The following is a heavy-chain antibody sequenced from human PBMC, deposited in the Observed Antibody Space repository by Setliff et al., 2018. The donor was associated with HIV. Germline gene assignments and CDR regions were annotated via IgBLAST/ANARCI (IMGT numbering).Heavy chain of an antibody. CDR2: ISPYNGNT. J-gene: IGHJ4*02. D-gene: IGHD3-22*01. V-gene: IGHV1-18*01. Sequence: ASVKVSCKASGYSFTTYAITWVRQAPGQGLEWMGWISPYNGNTNYAPELHGRVTMTTDTSTSTASLELRSLRSDDTAVYYCARDRIPSKWLLESDYWGQGTLVTVSS. CDR3: ARDRIPSKWLLESDY. CDR1: GYSFTTYA.